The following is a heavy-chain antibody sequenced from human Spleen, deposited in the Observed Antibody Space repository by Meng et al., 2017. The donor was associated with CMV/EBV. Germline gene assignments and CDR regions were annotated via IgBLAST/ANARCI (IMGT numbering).Heavy chain of an antibody. CDR1: GFIVSSKY. V-gene: IGHV3-13*01. CDR3: ARAGYSYGSWYYYYGMDV. D-gene: IGHD5-18*01. J-gene: IGHJ6*02. Sequence: GESLKISCAASGFIVSSKYMSWVRQAPGKGLEWVSAIGTAGDTYYPGSVKGRFTISRENAKNSLYLQMNSLRAGDTAVYYCARAGYSYGSWYYYYGMDVWGQGTTVTVSS. CDR2: IGTAGDT.